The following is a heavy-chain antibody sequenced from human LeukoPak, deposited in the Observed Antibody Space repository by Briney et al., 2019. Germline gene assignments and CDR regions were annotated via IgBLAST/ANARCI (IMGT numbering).Heavy chain of an antibody. D-gene: IGHD3-10*01. V-gene: IGHV1-18*01. J-gene: IGHJ6*03. CDR3: ARDGFGMRFGELSYMDV. Sequence: ASVKVSCKASGYTFTSYGISWVRQAPGQGLEWMGWISAYNGNTNYAQKLQGRVTMTTDTSTSTAYMELRSLRSDDTAVYYCARDGFGMRFGELSYMDVWGKGTTVTISS. CDR2: ISAYNGNT. CDR1: GYTFTSYG.